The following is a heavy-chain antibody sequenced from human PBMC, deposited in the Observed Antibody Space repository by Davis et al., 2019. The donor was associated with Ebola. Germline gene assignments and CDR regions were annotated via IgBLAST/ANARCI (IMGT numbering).Heavy chain of an antibody. J-gene: IGHJ4*02. CDR2: IKQDGSEK. Sequence: PGGSLRLSCAASGFTFSSYWMSWVRQAPGKGLEWVANIKQDGSEKYYVDSVKGRFTISRDNAKNSLYLQMNSLRAEDTAVYYCAKDSRTGSGYYFDPAAFDYWGQGTLVTVSS. V-gene: IGHV3-7*03. CDR3: AKDSRTGSGYYFDPAAFDY. D-gene: IGHD3-22*01. CDR1: GFTFSSYW.